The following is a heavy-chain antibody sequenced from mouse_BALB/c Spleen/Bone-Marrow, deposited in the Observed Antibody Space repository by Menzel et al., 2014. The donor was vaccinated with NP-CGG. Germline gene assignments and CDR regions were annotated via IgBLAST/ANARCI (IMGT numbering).Heavy chain of an antibody. CDR3: ARCLTGTSAMDY. Sequence: LQESGAELVRPGTSVKVSCKASGYAFTNYLIEWVKQRPGQGLEWIGVINPGSGGTNYNEKFKAKATLTADKSSSTAYMQLSSLTPDDSAVYFCARCLTGTSAMDYWGQGTSVTVPS. CDR1: GYAFTNYL. V-gene: IGHV1-54*01. D-gene: IGHD4-1*01. J-gene: IGHJ4*01. CDR2: INPGSGGT.